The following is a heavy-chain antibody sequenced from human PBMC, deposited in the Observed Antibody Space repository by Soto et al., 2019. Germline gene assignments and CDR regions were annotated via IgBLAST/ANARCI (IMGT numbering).Heavy chain of an antibody. CDR3: ARRAVRGVIRCYYYYGMDV. J-gene: IGHJ6*02. V-gene: IGHV5-51*01. Sequence: GESLKISCKGSGYSFTSYWIGWVRQMPGKGLEWMGIIYPGDSDTRYSPSFQGQVTISADKSISTAYLQWSSLKASDTAMYYCARRAVRGVIRCYYYYGMDVWGQGTTVTVSS. CDR1: GYSFTSYW. D-gene: IGHD3-10*01. CDR2: IYPGDSDT.